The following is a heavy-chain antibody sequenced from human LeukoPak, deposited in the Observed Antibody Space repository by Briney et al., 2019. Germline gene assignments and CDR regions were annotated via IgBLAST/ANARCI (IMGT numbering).Heavy chain of an antibody. CDR2: INPSGGST. CDR1: GYTFTSYY. D-gene: IGHD6-19*01. J-gene: IGHJ6*02. V-gene: IGHV1-46*01. Sequence: ASVKVSCKASGYTFTSYYMHWVRQAPGQGLEWMGIINPSGGSTSYAQKFRGRVTMTRDTSTSTVYMELSSLRSEDTAVYYCARDSSSKVDGMDVWGQGTTVTVSS. CDR3: ARDSSSKVDGMDV.